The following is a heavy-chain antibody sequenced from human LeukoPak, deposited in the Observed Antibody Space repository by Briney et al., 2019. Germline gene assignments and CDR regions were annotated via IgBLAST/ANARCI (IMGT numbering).Heavy chain of an antibody. Sequence: ASETVSCTCTVSGGSISSYYWSWIRQPPGKGLEWIGYIYYSGSTNYNPSLKSRVTISVDTSQNQFSLKLSSVTAADTAVYYCARRGGGGYCSSTSCLDNWFDPWGQGTLVTVSS. J-gene: IGHJ5*02. CDR2: IYYSGST. V-gene: IGHV4-59*01. CDR3: ARRGGGGYCSSTSCLDNWFDP. CDR1: GGSISSYY. D-gene: IGHD2-2*01.